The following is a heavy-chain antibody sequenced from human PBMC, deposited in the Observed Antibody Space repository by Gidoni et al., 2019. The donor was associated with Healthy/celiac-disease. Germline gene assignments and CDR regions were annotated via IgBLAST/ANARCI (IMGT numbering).Heavy chain of an antibody. Sequence: QVQLVQSGAEVKKPGASVKVSCKASGYTFPGYYMHWVRQAPGQGLEWMGRINPNSGGTNYAQKFQGRVTMTRDTSISTAYMELSRLRSDDTAVYYCARGASYCSGGSCLDYWGQGTLVTVSS. J-gene: IGHJ4*02. CDR1: GYTFPGYY. D-gene: IGHD2-15*01. V-gene: IGHV1-2*06. CDR2: INPNSGGT. CDR3: ARGASYCSGGSCLDY.